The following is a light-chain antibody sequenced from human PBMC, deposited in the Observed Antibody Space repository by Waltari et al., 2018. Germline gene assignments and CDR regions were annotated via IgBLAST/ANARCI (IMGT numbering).Light chain of an antibody. CDR1: SSNIGAVYD. CDR2: GHT. V-gene: IGLV1-40*01. Sequence: QSVLTQPPSVSGAPGQRVSIPCTGSSSNIGAVYDVTWYQQLPGRAPKLLIYGHTYRPSGVPDRFSASKSGTSASLSIAGLQADDEAHYYCQTYDSSLRTYVFGSGTRVSVL. J-gene: IGLJ1*01. CDR3: QTYDSSLRTYV.